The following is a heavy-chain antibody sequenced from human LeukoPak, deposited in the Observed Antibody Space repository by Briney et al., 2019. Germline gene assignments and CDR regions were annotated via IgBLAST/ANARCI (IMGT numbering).Heavy chain of an antibody. Sequence: GGSLRLSCAASGFTFSSCNMNWVRQAPGKGLEWVSYISASTTLKYYADSVKGRVTISRDNAENSLYLQMNSLRAEDTAVYYCGVDGGYWGQGTLVTVSS. CDR1: GFTFSSCN. CDR2: ISASTTLK. J-gene: IGHJ4*02. CDR3: GVDGGY. D-gene: IGHD2-15*01. V-gene: IGHV3-21*05.